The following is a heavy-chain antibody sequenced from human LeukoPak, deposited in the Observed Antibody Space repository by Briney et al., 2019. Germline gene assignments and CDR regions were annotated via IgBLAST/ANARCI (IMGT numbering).Heavy chain of an antibody. CDR2: ISGGGGTST. J-gene: IGHJ4*02. CDR1: GFTFSSYA. Sequence: PGGSLRLSCAASGFTFSSYAMNWVRQAPGKGLVWVSAISGGGGTSTYYADSVKGRFIISRDNSKNTLYLQMNSLRAEDTAVYYCARGDWGYWGQGTLVTVSS. V-gene: IGHV3-23*01. D-gene: IGHD3/OR15-3a*01. CDR3: ARGDWGY.